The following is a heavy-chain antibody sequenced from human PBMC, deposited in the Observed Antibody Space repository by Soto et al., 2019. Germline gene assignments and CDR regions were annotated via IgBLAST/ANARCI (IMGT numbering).Heavy chain of an antibody. CDR3: ARVTYDFWSGFAH. CDR2: ISYDGSNE. Sequence: GGSLRLSCAASGFPFSSYTMHWVRQAPGKGLEWVAVISYDGSNEYYADSVKGRFTISRDNSKNTLYLQMNSLRAEDTAVYYCARVTYDFWSGFAHWGPGTLVTVSS. J-gene: IGHJ4*02. V-gene: IGHV3-30-3*01. CDR1: GFPFSSYT. D-gene: IGHD3-3*01.